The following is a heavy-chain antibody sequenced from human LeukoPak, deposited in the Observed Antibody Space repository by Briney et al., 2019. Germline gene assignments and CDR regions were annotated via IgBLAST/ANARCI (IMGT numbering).Heavy chain of an antibody. CDR3: ARPLGIKGIAAAANWLDP. Sequence: PETLSLTCAVSGYSISSGYYWGWIRQPPGKGLEWIGSIYYSGSTYYNPSLKSRVTISVDTSKNQFSLKLSSVTAADTAVYYCARPLGIKGIAAAANWLDPWGQGTLVTVSS. V-gene: IGHV4-38-2*01. D-gene: IGHD6-13*01. CDR2: IYYSGST. J-gene: IGHJ5*02. CDR1: GYSISSGYY.